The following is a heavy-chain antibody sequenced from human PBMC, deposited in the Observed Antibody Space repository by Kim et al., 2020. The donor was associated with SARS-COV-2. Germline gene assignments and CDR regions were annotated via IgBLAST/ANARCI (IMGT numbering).Heavy chain of an antibody. J-gene: IGHJ6*03. CDR1: GFTFSSYS. CDR3: ARDFVAKTTDYYYYYMDV. Sequence: GGSLRLSCAASGFTFSSYSMNWVRQAPGKGLEWVSSISSSSSYIYYADSVKGRFTISRDNAKNSLYLQMNSLRAEDTAVYYCARDFVAKTTDYYYYYMDVWGKGTTVTVSS. D-gene: IGHD4-17*01. CDR2: ISSSSSYI. V-gene: IGHV3-21*01.